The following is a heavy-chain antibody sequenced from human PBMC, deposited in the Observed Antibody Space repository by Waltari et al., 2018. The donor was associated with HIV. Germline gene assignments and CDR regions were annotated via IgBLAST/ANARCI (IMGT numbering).Heavy chain of an antibody. D-gene: IGHD2-2*01. V-gene: IGHV4-34*01. CDR3: ARARLVSRGQYGSTTSCLPHYYYYYGMDV. Sequence: QVQLRQWGAGLLKPSETLSLTCAVYGGSFSGSYWSWIRQPPGKGLEWIGEINHSGSTNYNPALKSRFTISVDTSKNQFSLKLTSVTAADTAVFYCARARLVSRGQYGSTTSCLPHYYYYYGMDVWGQGTTVTVSS. J-gene: IGHJ6*02. CDR2: INHSGST. CDR1: GGSFSGSY.